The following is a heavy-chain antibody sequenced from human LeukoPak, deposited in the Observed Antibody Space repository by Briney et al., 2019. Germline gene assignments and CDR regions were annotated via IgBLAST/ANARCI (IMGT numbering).Heavy chain of an antibody. CDR1: GVTFSSYG. CDR2: ILYVVSNK. Sequence: GGSLRLSCAASGVTFSSYGMHWVRQAPGQGLEWVAFILYVVSNKYYADSVKGRFTISRDNSKNTLYLQMNSLRAEDTAVYYCAKDLLHYDFWSGYSDYWGQGTLVTVSS. V-gene: IGHV3-30*02. D-gene: IGHD3-3*01. CDR3: AKDLLHYDFWSGYSDY. J-gene: IGHJ4*02.